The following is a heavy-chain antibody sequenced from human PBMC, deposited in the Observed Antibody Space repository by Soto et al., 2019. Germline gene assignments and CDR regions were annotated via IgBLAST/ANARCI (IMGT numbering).Heavy chain of an antibody. CDR1: GYTFTSYY. Sequence: QVQLVQSGAEVKKPGASVKVSCKASGYTFTSYYMHWVRQAPGQGLEWMGIINPSGGSTSYAQKFQGRVTMTRDTSTSTVYMWLSSLRSEDTAVYYCARGVEDIVLMVYQGTYYFDYWGQGTLVTVSS. CDR3: ARGVEDIVLMVYQGTYYFDY. D-gene: IGHD2-8*01. CDR2: INPSGGST. V-gene: IGHV1-46*01. J-gene: IGHJ4*02.